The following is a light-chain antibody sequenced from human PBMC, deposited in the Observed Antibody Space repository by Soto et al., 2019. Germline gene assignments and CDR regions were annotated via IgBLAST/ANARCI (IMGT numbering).Light chain of an antibody. CDR1: SSDVGGYNY. CDR3: NSYTSGSTLV. J-gene: IGLJ2*01. Sequence: QCALTQPASGSGSPGQSITISCTGTSSDVGGYNYVSWYQHHPGKAPKLMLYEVHNRPSGVSNRFSGSKSGNTASLTISGLQAEDEADYYCNSYTSGSTLVFGGGTKVTVL. V-gene: IGLV2-14*01. CDR2: EVH.